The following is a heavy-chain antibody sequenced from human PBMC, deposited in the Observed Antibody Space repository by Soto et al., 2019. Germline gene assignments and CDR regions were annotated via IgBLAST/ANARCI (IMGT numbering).Heavy chain of an antibody. J-gene: IGHJ4*02. D-gene: IGHD3-10*01. CDR1: GYTFTTYA. V-gene: IGHV1-3*01. CDR2: INAGNRNT. Sequence: ASVKVSCKASGYTFTTYAMHWVRQAPGQRLEWMGWINAGNRNTKYSQKFQGRVSITRDTSASTAYMELSSLRSEDTAVYYCAKAVWFGAISMAFDYWGQGTRVTVSS. CDR3: AKAVWFGAISMAFDY.